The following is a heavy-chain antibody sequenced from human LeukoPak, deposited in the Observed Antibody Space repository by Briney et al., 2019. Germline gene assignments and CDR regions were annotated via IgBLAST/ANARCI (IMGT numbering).Heavy chain of an antibody. CDR3: ARFSLRYFDLDY. CDR2: IKADGGEK. Sequence: GGSLRLSCAASGFTFSTYWMNWFRQTPGKGLEWVAKIKADGGEKDHVASVKGRFTISRDHAKNSLYLQMNSLRAEDTAVYYCARFSLRYFDLDYWGQGTLVTVSS. D-gene: IGHD3-9*01. V-gene: IGHV3-7*01. CDR1: GFTFSTYW. J-gene: IGHJ4*02.